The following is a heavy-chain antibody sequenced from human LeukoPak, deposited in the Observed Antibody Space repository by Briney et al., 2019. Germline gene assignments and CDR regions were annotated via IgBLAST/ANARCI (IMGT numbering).Heavy chain of an antibody. D-gene: IGHD1-26*01. CDR1: GFTFNSYA. CDR2: IIDSGINT. CDR3: AKGSRGSYDY. J-gene: IGHJ4*02. Sequence: GGSLGLSCAASGFTFNSYAMTWVRQAPEKGLEWVSSIIDSGINTYYGDPVKGRFTISRDNSKSTLYLQMNSLRAEDTAVYYCAKGSRGSYDYWGQGTLVTVSS. V-gene: IGHV3-23*01.